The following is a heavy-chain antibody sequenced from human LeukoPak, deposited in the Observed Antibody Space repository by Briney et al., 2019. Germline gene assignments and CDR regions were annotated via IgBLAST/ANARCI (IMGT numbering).Heavy chain of an antibody. Sequence: SETLSPTCAVYGGSFSGYYWSWIRQPPGKGLEWIGEINHRGSTNYNPYLKSRVTISVDTSKNQFSLKLSSVTAADTAVYYCARGPLGESSGYLQYDYWGQGTLVTVSS. D-gene: IGHD3-22*01. CDR1: GGSFSGYY. J-gene: IGHJ4*02. V-gene: IGHV4-34*01. CDR3: ARGPLGESSGYLQYDY. CDR2: INHRGST.